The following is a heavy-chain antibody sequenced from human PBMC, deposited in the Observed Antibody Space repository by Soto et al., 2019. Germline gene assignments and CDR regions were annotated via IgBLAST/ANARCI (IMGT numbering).Heavy chain of an antibody. CDR3: ARDLRGYCPNGVCGYYYYGMDV. CDR1: GYTFTSYY. D-gene: IGHD2-8*01. V-gene: IGHV1-46*01. CDR2: INPSGGST. J-gene: IGHJ6*02. Sequence: ASVKVACKASGYTFTSYYMHWVRQAPGQGLEWMGIINPSGGSTSYAQKFQGRVTMTRDTSTSTVYMELSSLRSEDTAVYYCARDLRGYCPNGVCGYYYYGMDVGGXGTTVNVSS.